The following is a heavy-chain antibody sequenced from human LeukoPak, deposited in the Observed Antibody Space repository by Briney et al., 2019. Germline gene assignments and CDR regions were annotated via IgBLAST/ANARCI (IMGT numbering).Heavy chain of an antibody. J-gene: IGHJ3*02. CDR2: IIPILGIA. Sequence: GASVKVSCKASGYTFSTYGISWVRQAPGQGLEWMGRIIPILGIANYAQKFQGRVTITADKSTSTAYMELSSLRSEDTAVYYCARDIGALGGAFDIWGQGTMVTVSS. V-gene: IGHV1-69*04. D-gene: IGHD5-12*01. CDR1: GYTFSTYG. CDR3: ARDIGALGGAFDI.